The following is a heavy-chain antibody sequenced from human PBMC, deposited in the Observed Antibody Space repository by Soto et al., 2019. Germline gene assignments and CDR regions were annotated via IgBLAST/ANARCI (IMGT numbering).Heavy chain of an antibody. Sequence: GGSLRLSCAASGFTFSSYAMHWVRQAPGKGLEWVAVKSYDGSNKYYADSVKGRFTISRDNSKNTLYLQMNSLRAEDTAVYYCARERVQYYYDSSGYYSYFDYWGQGTLVTVSS. CDR3: ARERVQYYYDSSGYYSYFDY. V-gene: IGHV3-30-3*01. CDR2: KSYDGSNK. J-gene: IGHJ4*02. D-gene: IGHD3-22*01. CDR1: GFTFSSYA.